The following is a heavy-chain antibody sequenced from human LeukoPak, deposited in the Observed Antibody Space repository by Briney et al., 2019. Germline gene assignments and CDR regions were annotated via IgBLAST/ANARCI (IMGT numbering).Heavy chain of an antibody. V-gene: IGHV1-2*02. J-gene: IGHJ4*02. D-gene: IGHD3-16*02. CDR3: ARGDYVWGTHHYPFDY. Sequence: GASVKVSCEASGYTFTGFYIHWVRQAPGQGLEWMGWINPNSGGTNYAQKFQGRVTMTRDTSISTAYMELSSLRSDDTAVYYCARGDYVWGTHHYPFDYWGQGTLVTVSS. CDR2: INPNSGGT. CDR1: GYTFTGFY.